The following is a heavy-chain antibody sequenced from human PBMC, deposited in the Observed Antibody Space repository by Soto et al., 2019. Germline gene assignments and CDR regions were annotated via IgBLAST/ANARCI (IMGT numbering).Heavy chain of an antibody. D-gene: IGHD2-8*01. Sequence: QVQLVQSGAEVKKPGSSVKVSCKASGGTFSSYTISWVRQAPGQGLEWMGRIIPILGIANYAQKFQGRVTITADKSTSTAYMELSSLSSEDTAVYYCARAGGRYCTNGVCYAHFDYWGQGTLVTVSS. CDR2: IIPILGIA. J-gene: IGHJ4*02. V-gene: IGHV1-69*02. CDR3: ARAGGRYCTNGVCYAHFDY. CDR1: GGTFSSYT.